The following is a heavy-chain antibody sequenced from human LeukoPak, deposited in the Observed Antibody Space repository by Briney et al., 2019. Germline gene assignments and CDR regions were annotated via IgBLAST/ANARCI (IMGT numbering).Heavy chain of an antibody. D-gene: IGHD2-15*01. Sequence: PGGSLRLSCAASGFTFSSYWMSWARQAPGKGLEWVANIKQDGSEKYYVDSVKGRFTISRDNAKNSLYLQMNSLRAEDTAVYYCARDSSHCSGGSCYSVYWGQGTLVTVSS. CDR1: GFTFSSYW. CDR2: IKQDGSEK. J-gene: IGHJ4*02. CDR3: ARDSSHCSGGSCYSVY. V-gene: IGHV3-7*01.